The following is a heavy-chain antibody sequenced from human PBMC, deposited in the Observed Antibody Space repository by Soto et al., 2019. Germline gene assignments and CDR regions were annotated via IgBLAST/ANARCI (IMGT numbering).Heavy chain of an antibody. D-gene: IGHD3-22*01. CDR2: ISYDGSDK. CDR1: GFNFGSYA. V-gene: IGHV3-30-3*01. J-gene: IGHJ4*02. Sequence: GGSHTLSSTAWGFNFGSYAMHWVRQAPGKGLEWVALISYDGSDKDYADSVKGRFTISRDNSRNTLFLQMNSLRAEDTAVYYCARDYYKYYDSSGYYRSPAYWGQGTLVTVSS. CDR3: ARDYYKYYDSSGYYRSPAY.